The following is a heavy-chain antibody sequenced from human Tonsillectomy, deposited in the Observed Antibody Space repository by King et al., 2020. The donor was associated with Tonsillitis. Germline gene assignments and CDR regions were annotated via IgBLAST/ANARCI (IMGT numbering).Heavy chain of an antibody. D-gene: IGHD5-18*01. CDR1: GFTFSSYA. CDR2: ISYDGSNK. CDR3: ARGTTAMVPFFDY. V-gene: IGHV3-30-3*01. J-gene: IGHJ4*02. Sequence: VQLVESGGGVVQPGRSLRLSCAASGFTFSSYAIHWVRQAPGKGLEWVAVISYDGSNKYYADSVKGRFTISRDNSKNTLYLQMNSLRAEDTAVYYCARGTTAMVPFFDYWGQGTLVTVSS.